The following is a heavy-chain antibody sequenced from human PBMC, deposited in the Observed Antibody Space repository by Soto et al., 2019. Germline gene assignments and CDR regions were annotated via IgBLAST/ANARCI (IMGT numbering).Heavy chain of an antibody. V-gene: IGHV3-48*01. CDR1: GFTFSNYD. Sequence: EVQLVESGGDLVQPGESLRVSCAASGFTFSNYDMNWVRQAPGKGLEWVSYISSSSGTIYYADSGKGRFTTSRDNAKNSLYLQMNSLRAEDTAVYYCARGPTCIEGYCSSGSWHDYWGQGTLVTVSS. CDR3: ARGPTCIEGYCSSGSWHDY. CDR2: ISSSSGTI. J-gene: IGHJ4*02. D-gene: IGHD2-15*01.